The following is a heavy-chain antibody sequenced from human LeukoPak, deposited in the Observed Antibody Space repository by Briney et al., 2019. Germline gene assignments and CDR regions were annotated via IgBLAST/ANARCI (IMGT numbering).Heavy chain of an antibody. CDR1: GFTFSDYY. CDR3: AGIPTYYYDSSGSAVDY. J-gene: IGHJ4*02. CDR2: ISSSSSYT. D-gene: IGHD3-22*01. Sequence: GGSLRLSCAASGFTFSDYYMSWIRQAPGKGLEWVSYISSSSSYTIYADSVKGRFTISRDNAKNSLYLQMNSLRAEDTAVYYCAGIPTYYYDSSGSAVDYWGQGTLVTVSS. V-gene: IGHV3-11*03.